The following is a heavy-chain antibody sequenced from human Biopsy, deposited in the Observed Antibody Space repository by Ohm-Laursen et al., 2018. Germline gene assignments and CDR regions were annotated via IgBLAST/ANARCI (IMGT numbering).Heavy chain of an antibody. V-gene: IGHV4-34*01. D-gene: IGHD3-22*01. CDR1: GESFNGYY. CDR2: INHSGRT. Sequence: SETLPLTCAVYGESFNGYYWSWIRQTPGKGLEWTGEINHSGRTNYNPSLKSRVTISVDTSKNQFSLKVRSVTAADTAVYYCVRGVDYYDPYHYYALDVWGQGTTVTVSS. CDR3: VRGVDYYDPYHYYALDV. J-gene: IGHJ6*02.